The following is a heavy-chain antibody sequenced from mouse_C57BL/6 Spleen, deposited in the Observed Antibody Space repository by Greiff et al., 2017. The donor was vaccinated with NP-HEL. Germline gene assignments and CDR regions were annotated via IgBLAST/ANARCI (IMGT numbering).Heavy chain of an antibody. CDR1: GYSITSGYY. D-gene: IGHD1-1*01. Sequence: EVKLMESGPGLVKPSQSLSLTCSVTGYSITSGYYWNWLRQFPGNKLEWMGYISYDGSNNYNPSLKNRISITRDTSKNQFFLKLNSVTTEDTATYYCARVNYYYGSSYEEGAMDYWGQGTSVTVSS. CDR3: ARVNYYYGSSYEEGAMDY. V-gene: IGHV3-6*01. CDR2: ISYDGSN. J-gene: IGHJ4*01.